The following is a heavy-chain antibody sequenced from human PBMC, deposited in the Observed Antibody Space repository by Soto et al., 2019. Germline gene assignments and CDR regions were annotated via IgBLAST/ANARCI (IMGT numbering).Heavy chain of an antibody. J-gene: IGHJ2*01. V-gene: IGHV1-3*01. CDR1: GYTFTSYA. Sequence: QVQLVQSGAEVKKPGASVKVSCKASGYTFTSYAMHWVRQAPGQRLEWMGWINAGNGNTKYSQKFQGRVTITRDTSASRAYMELSSLRSEDTAVYYCARGVSLYWYFDLWGRGTLVTVSS. CDR3: ARGVSLYWYFDL. CDR2: INAGNGNT.